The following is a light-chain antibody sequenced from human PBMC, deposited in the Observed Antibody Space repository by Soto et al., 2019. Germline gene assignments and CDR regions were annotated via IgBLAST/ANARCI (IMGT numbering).Light chain of an antibody. CDR3: QQLNSDPLT. Sequence: DIQLTQSPSFLSASVGDIVTITCRASQGISSYLAWYQQKPGKAPKLLIYAASTLQSGVPSRFSGSGSGTEFTLTISSLQPEDFETYYCQQLNSDPLTFGGGTKVDIK. CDR2: AAS. CDR1: QGISSY. J-gene: IGKJ4*01. V-gene: IGKV1-9*01.